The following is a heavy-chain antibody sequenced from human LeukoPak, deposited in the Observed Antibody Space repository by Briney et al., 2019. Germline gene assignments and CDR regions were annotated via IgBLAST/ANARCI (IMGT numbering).Heavy chain of an antibody. D-gene: IGHD4-17*01. CDR3: ARAPIYGDYVSPYGMDV. J-gene: IGHJ6*02. Sequence: SVKVSCKASGGTFSSYAISWMRQAPGQGLEWMGGIIPIFGTANYAQKFQGRVTITADKSTSTAYMELSSLRSEDTAVYYCARAPIYGDYVSPYGMDVWGQGTTVTVSS. CDR2: IIPIFGTA. CDR1: GGTFSSYA. V-gene: IGHV1-69*06.